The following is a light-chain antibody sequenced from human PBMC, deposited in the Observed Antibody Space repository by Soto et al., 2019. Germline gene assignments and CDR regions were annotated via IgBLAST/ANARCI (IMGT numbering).Light chain of an antibody. J-gene: IGLJ2*01. CDR3: AAWDDSLNGLV. CDR1: RSNVGNNV. CDR2: YDD. V-gene: IGLV1-36*01. Sequence: HSVLTQAPSVSEAPRQRVTISCSGSRSNVGNNVVNWYQQLPGKAPKLLIYYDDLQPSGVSTRFSASKSGTSASLAISGLQSEDEADYYCAAWDDSLNGLVFGGGTKVTVL.